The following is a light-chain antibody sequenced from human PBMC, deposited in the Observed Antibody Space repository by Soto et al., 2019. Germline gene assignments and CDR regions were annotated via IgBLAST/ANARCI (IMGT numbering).Light chain of an antibody. CDR3: SSYVGTNSYV. V-gene: IGLV2-8*01. J-gene: IGLJ1*01. CDR1: SSDVVGYNY. CDR2: EVY. Sequence: QSVLTQPPSASGSPGQSVTISCTGTSSDVVGYNYVSWYQHHPGKAPKLIIYEVYKRPSGVPDRFSGSKSGNTAALTVSGLQAEDEADYYCSSYVGTNSYVFGTGT.